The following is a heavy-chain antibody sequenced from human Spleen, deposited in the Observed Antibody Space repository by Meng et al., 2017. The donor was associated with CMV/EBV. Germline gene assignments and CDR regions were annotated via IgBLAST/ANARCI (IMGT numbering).Heavy chain of an antibody. Sequence: SQTLSLTCAVYGGSFSGYYWSWIRQPPGKGLEWIGEINHSGSTNYNPSLKSRVTISVDTSKNQLSLRLNSVTAADTAIYYCSRGIAAVENWGQGTLVTVSS. D-gene: IGHD6-13*01. J-gene: IGHJ4*02. CDR1: GGSFSGYY. CDR3: SRGIAAVEN. CDR2: INHSGST. V-gene: IGHV4-34*01.